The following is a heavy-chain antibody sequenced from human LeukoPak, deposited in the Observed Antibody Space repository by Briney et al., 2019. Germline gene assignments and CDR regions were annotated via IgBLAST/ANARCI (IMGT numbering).Heavy chain of an antibody. D-gene: IGHD6-13*01. Sequence: GGSLRLSSAASGFTFSSYAMSWVRQAPGKGLEWVSTISGSGGTTYHADSVKGRFTISRDNAKNSLYLQMNSLRAEDTAVYYCARLDSSSWYLQGSIDYWGQGTLVTVSS. CDR3: ARLDSSSWYLQGSIDY. V-gene: IGHV3-23*01. CDR2: ISGSGGTT. J-gene: IGHJ4*02. CDR1: GFTFSSYA.